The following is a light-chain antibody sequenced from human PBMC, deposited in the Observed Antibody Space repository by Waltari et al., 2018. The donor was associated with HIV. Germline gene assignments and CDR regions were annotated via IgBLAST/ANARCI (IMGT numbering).Light chain of an antibody. V-gene: IGKV1-5*03. CDR3: QQSDTWS. Sequence: DIQMTQSPSTLSASVGDGVTITCRASQSIGTWLAWYQQKPGKAPKLLIYKASSLEIGVPSRFSGSGSGTKFNLTINSLQPGDFATYYCQQSDTWSFGPGTKVEIK. J-gene: IGKJ1*01. CDR1: QSIGTW. CDR2: KAS.